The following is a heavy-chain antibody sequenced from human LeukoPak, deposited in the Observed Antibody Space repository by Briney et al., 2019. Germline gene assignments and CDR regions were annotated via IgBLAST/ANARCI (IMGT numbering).Heavy chain of an antibody. CDR3: TRDRHSGYASEGDY. V-gene: IGHV3-49*03. Sequence: GGSLRLSCTASGFTFGDYAMSWFRQAPGKGLEWVGFIRSKAYGGTTEYAASVKGRFTISRDDSKSIAYLQMNSLKTEDTAVYYCTRDRHSGYASEGDYWGQGTLVTVSS. CDR1: GFTFGDYA. CDR2: IRSKAYGGTT. D-gene: IGHD5-12*01. J-gene: IGHJ4*02.